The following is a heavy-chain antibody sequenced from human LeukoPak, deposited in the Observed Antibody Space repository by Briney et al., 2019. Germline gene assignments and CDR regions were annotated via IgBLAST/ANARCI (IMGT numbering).Heavy chain of an antibody. Sequence: SETLSLTCTVSAGSISSAGYYWSWIRQPPGKGLEWIGRIYATGSANYNPSLKSRVTISIDTSKNQFSLKLTSVTAADTALSYCARVFRRGVYNYDGFDIWGQGTMVTVSS. D-gene: IGHD5-24*01. CDR2: IYATGSA. CDR3: ARVFRRGVYNYDGFDI. J-gene: IGHJ3*02. CDR1: AGSISSAGYY. V-gene: IGHV4-61*02.